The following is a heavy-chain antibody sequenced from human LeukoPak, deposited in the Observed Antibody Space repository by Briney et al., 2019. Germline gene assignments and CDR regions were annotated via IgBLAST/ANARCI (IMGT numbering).Heavy chain of an antibody. V-gene: IGHV3-23*01. Sequence: PGGSLRLSCAAPGFTFSSYAMSWVRQAPGKGLEWVSAISGGGGSTYYADSVKGRFTISRDNSKNTLYLQMNSLKAEDTAVYYCAKAIVVVPAAIRAFDYWGQGTLVTVSS. J-gene: IGHJ4*02. CDR3: AKAIVVVPAAIRAFDY. D-gene: IGHD2-2*01. CDR2: ISGGGGST. CDR1: GFTFSSYA.